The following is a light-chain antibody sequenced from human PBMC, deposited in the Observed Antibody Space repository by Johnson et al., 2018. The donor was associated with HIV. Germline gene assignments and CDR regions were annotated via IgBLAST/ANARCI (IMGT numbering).Light chain of an antibody. CDR3: GTWDSSLSAGL. J-gene: IGLJ1*01. Sequence: QSVLTQPPSVSAAPGQKVTISCSGSSSNIGKNYVSWYQQLPGTAPKLLIYDNNKRPSGIPDRFSGSTSGTSATLGITGLQTGDEADYYCGTWDSSLSAGLFGTGTKVTVL. V-gene: IGLV1-51*01. CDR1: SSNIGKNY. CDR2: DNN.